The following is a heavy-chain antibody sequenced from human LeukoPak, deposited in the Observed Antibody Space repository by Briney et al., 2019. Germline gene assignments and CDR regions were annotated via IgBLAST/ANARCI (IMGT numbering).Heavy chain of an antibody. CDR1: GFTFSDYS. CDR2: ISGSGSHI. V-gene: IGHV3-21*06. CDR3: AKDPWGSSSF. Sequence: GGSLRLSCGASGFTFSDYSVNWVRQAPGKGLEWVSSISGSGSHIYYADSLKGRFTIPRNNAKNSVSLQMNSLRADDTAVYYCAKDPWGSSSFWGQETLVIVSS. D-gene: IGHD6-6*01. J-gene: IGHJ4*02.